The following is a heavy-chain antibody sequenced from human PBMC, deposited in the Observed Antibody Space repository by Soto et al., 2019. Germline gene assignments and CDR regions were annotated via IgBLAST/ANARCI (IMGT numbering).Heavy chain of an antibody. CDR3: ARQIYDSDTGPNFQYYFDS. CDR1: GYSFAGYW. D-gene: IGHD3-22*01. CDR2: IDPSDSQT. J-gene: IGHJ4*02. Sequence: GEPLKISCKGSGYSFAGYWITWVRQKPGKGLEWMGRIDPSDSQTYYSPSFRGHVTISVTKSITTVFLQWSSLRASDTAMYYCARQIYDSDTGPNFQYYFDSWGQGTPVTVSS. V-gene: IGHV5-10-1*01.